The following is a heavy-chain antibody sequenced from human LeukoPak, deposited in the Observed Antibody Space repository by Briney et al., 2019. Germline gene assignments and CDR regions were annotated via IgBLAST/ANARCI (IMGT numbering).Heavy chain of an antibody. CDR2: FDPEDGET. V-gene: IGHV1-24*01. Sequence: ASVKVSCKVSGYTLTELSMHWVRQAPGKGLEWMGGFDPEDGETIYAQKFQGRVTMTEDTSTDTAYMELSSLRSEDTAVHYCATDTVRGGYNYIVDYWGQGTLVTVSS. J-gene: IGHJ4*02. CDR1: GYTLTELS. CDR3: ATDTVRGGYNYIVDY. D-gene: IGHD5-24*01.